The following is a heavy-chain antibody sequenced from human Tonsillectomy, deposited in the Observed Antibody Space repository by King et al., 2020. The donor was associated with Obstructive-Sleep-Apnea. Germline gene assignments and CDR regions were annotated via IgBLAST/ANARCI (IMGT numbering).Heavy chain of an antibody. CDR1: GYSFTSYW. V-gene: IGHV5-10-1*01. CDR3: ASTQGGTTPSYFEY. D-gene: IGHD1-7*01. CDR2: IDPSDSYT. J-gene: IGHJ4*02. Sequence: VQLVESGAEVKKPGESLRISCKGSGYSFTSYWISWVRQMPGKGLEWMGRIDPSDSYTNYSPAFQGHVTISADKSLSTAYLQWSSLKASDTAMYYFASTQGGTTPSYFEYWGQGTLVTVSS.